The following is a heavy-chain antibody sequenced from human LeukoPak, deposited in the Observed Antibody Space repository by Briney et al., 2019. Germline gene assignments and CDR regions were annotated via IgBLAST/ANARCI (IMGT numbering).Heavy chain of an antibody. J-gene: IGHJ4*02. CDR2: IYYSGST. CDR3: ARDPSPSSHPGPHFDY. V-gene: IGHV4-39*07. Sequence: PSETLSLTCTVSGGSISSSSYYWGWIRQPPGKGLEWIGSIYYSGSTYYNPSLKSRVTISVDTSKNQFSLKLSSVTAADTAVYYCARDPSPSSHPGPHFDYWGQGTLVTVSS. CDR1: GGSISSSSYY.